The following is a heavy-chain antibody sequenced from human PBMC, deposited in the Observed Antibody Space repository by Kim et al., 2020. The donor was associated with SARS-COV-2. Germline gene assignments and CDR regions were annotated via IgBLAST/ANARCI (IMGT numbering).Heavy chain of an antibody. D-gene: IGHD3-9*01. J-gene: IGHJ4*02. Sequence: AETVKGRFTITRDTSKNKAYMQMNSLKKEETAVYYWTRPKGRYFDWAFDHWGQGTLVTVSS. CDR3: TRPKGRYFDWAFDH. V-gene: IGHV3-73*01.